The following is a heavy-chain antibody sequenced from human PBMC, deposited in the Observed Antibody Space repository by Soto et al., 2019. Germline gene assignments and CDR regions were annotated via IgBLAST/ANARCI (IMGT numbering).Heavy chain of an antibody. CDR1: GASISSTDYY. J-gene: IGHJ4*02. CDR3: ARRRDPDGAYFDS. CDR2: MYYSVNT. D-gene: IGHD4-17*01. Sequence: RSLTCTVSGASISSTDYYWGWIRLPPGRGLEWIVSMYYSVNTYYNPSLKSRVTISVDTSKNQFSLMLGSVTAADTAVYYCARRRDPDGAYFDSWGQGTLVTVSS. V-gene: IGHV4-39*01.